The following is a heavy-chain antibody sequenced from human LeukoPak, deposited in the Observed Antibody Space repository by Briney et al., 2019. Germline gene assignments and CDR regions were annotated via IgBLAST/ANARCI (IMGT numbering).Heavy chain of an antibody. CDR3: ARDSRYYYDSSGYYRTDAFDI. CDR1: GFTFSSYA. CDR2: ISNSDGKT. D-gene: IGHD3-22*01. V-gene: IGHV3-23*01. Sequence: GGSLRLSCAASGFTFSSYAMSWVRQAPGKGLEWVSTISNSDGKTYYADSVKGRFTISRDNSKNTLYLQMNSLRAEDTAVYYCARDSRYYYDSSGYYRTDAFDIWGQGTMVTVSS. J-gene: IGHJ3*02.